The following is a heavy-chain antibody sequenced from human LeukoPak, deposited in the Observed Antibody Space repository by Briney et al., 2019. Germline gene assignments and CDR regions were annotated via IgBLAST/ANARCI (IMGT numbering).Heavy chain of an antibody. CDR2: IIPIFGTA. CDR1: GGTFSSYA. D-gene: IGHD2-8*02. J-gene: IGHJ5*02. Sequence: SVKVSCKASGGTFSSYAISWVRQAPGQGLEWMGGIIPIFGTANYAQKFQGRVTITADESTSTAYMELSSLRSEDTAVYYCARDRELLYRYENWFDPWGQGTLVTVSS. CDR3: ARDRELLYRYENWFDP. V-gene: IGHV1-69*13.